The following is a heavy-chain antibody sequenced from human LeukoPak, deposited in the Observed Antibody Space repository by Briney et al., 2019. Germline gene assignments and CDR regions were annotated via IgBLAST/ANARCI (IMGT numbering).Heavy chain of an antibody. Sequence: GGSLRLSCAASGFTFSSYWMSWVRQAPGKGLEWAANIKEGGTHKYYVGSVRGRFTISRDNAKNSLYLQMNSLRAEDTAIYYCAREARGTRAAFDVWGQGTMVTVCS. V-gene: IGHV3-7*01. J-gene: IGHJ3*01. D-gene: IGHD2-8*01. CDR2: IKEGGTHK. CDR1: GFTFSSYW. CDR3: AREARGTRAAFDV.